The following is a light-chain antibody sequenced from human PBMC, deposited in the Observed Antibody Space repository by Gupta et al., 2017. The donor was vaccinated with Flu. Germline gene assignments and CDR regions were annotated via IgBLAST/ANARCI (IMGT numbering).Light chain of an antibody. J-gene: IGLJ1*01. V-gene: IGLV1-40*01. CDR3: QSYDSSLFYV. Sequence: VXTQPPSXXGAPGQRXTISCTGSSSNIGAGYDVRWYQQLPGTAPKLLIYGNSNRPSGVPDRFSGSKSGTSASLAITGLQAEDEADYYCQSYDSSLFYVFGTGTKVTVL. CDR2: GNS. CDR1: SSNIGAGYD.